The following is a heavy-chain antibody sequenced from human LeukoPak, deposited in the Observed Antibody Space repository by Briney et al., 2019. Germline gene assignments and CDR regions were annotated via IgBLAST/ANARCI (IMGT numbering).Heavy chain of an antibody. Sequence: SVKVSCKASGGTFSIYAISWVRQAPGQGLEWMGGIIPIFGTANYAQKFQGRVTITADESTSTAYMELSSLRSEDTAVYYCARGSYITPQYFDYWGQGTLDTVSS. D-gene: IGHD1-26*01. CDR2: IIPIFGTA. V-gene: IGHV1-69*13. CDR1: GGTFSIYA. J-gene: IGHJ4*02. CDR3: ARGSYITPQYFDY.